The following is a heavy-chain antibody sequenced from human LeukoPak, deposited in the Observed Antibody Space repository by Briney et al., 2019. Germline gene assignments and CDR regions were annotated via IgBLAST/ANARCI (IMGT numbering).Heavy chain of an antibody. V-gene: IGHV1-69*13. CDR1: GGTFSSYA. CDR2: IIPIFGTA. D-gene: IGHD3-10*01. CDR3: ARSPYYYGSGSYWVYWFDP. Sequence: SVKVSCKASGGTFSSYAISWVRQAPGQGLEWMGGIIPIFGTANYAQKFQGRVTITADESTSTAYMELSSLRSEDTAVYYCARSPYYYGSGSYWVYWFDPWGQGILVTVSS. J-gene: IGHJ5*02.